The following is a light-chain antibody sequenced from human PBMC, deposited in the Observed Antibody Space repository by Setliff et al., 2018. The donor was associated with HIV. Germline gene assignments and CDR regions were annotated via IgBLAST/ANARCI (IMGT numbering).Light chain of an antibody. V-gene: IGLV2-14*03. J-gene: IGLJ1*01. CDR2: DVS. CDR1: SSDVGGYNY. CDR3: NSYSTSSTPLYV. Sequence: QSALTQPASVSGSPGQSITISCIGTSSDVGGYNYVSWYQHHPGKAPKLMIYDVSARPSGVSNRFSGSKSGNAASLTISGLQAEDEADYYCNSYSTSSTPLYVFGTGTKVTVL.